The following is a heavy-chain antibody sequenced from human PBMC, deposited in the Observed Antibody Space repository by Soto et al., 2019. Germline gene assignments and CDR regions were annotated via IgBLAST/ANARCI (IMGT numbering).Heavy chain of an antibody. V-gene: IGHV3-23*01. CDR3: VKEGSGWYSSGSFDF. CDR2: ISGTGGSA. D-gene: IGHD6-19*01. J-gene: IGHJ3*01. CDR1: GLTFSSYA. Sequence: GGSLRLSCAASGLTFSSYAMNWVRQAPGKGLEWVSVISGTGGSASYADSVKGRFTISRDNSKNTMYLQMNSLRAEDTATYYCVKEGSGWYSSGSFDFWGRGTMVTVSS.